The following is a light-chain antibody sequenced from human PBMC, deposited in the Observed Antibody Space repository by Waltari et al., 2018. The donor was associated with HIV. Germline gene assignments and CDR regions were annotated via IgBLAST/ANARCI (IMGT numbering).Light chain of an antibody. J-gene: IGKJ1*01. Sequence: IVMTQSPATLSVSPGERATLSCRASQSVSTKLAWYQQKPGQAPRLLISGASTRATGLPARFSGSGSGTEFTLTISSLQSEDFAVYYCQQYNKWPGTFGQGTKVEIK. CDR1: QSVSTK. CDR3: QQYNKWPGT. CDR2: GAS. V-gene: IGKV3-15*01.